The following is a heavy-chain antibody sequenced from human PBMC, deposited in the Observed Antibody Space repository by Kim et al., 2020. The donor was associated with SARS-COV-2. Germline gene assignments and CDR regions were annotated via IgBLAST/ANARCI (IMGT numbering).Heavy chain of an antibody. CDR3: ATASPGGYYYDSSGPNPNWFDP. CDR2: FDPEDGET. CDR1: GYTLTELS. D-gene: IGHD3-22*01. Sequence: ASVKVSCKVSGYTLTELSMHWVRQAPGKGLEWMGGFDPEDGETIYAQKFQGRVTMTEDTSTDTAYMELSSLRSEDTAVYYCATASPGGYYYDSSGPNPNWFDPWGQGTLVTVSS. J-gene: IGHJ5*02. V-gene: IGHV1-24*01.